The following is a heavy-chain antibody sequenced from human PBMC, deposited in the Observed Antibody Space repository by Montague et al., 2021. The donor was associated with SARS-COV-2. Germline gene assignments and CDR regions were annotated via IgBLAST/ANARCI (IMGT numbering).Heavy chain of an antibody. CDR1: VYTLNEVP. D-gene: IGHD3-3*02. Sequence: SVTVSCKASVYTLNEVPIHWVRQAPVEGLEWMGSFDPEDGETVYXQKFQGRVTMTEDPSTETAYLELSNLISDDTAVYYCATESIVGVVSYAFAFWGQGTLVTVSS. CDR3: ATESIVGVVSYAFAF. CDR2: FDPEDGET. V-gene: IGHV1-24*01. J-gene: IGHJ3*01.